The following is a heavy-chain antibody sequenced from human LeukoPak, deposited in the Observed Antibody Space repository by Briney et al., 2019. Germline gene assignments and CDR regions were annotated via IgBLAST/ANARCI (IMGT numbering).Heavy chain of an antibody. V-gene: IGHV3-30*18. J-gene: IGHJ4*02. Sequence: GGSLRLSCAASGFTFSSYGMHWVRQAPGKGLEWVAVISYDGSNKYYADSVKGRFTISRDNSKNTLYLQMDSLRAEDTAVYYCAKEYDSGGYGANFDYWGQGTLVTVSS. CDR2: ISYDGSNK. CDR3: AKEYDSGGYGANFDY. D-gene: IGHD3-10*01. CDR1: GFTFSSYG.